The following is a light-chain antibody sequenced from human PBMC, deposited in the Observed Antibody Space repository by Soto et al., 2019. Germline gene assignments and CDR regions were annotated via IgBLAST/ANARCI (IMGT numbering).Light chain of an antibody. V-gene: IGLV1-40*01. CDR2: GNS. Sequence: QSALTQPPSVSLAPGQRVTISCSGSSSNIGAGYDVNLYLQLPGTAPKLLIYGNSDRPSGVPDRFSGSKSGTSASLAITGLQAEDEADYFCQSYDRSLRTYVFGTGTKVTVL. CDR3: QSYDRSLRTYV. J-gene: IGLJ1*01. CDR1: SSNIGAGYD.